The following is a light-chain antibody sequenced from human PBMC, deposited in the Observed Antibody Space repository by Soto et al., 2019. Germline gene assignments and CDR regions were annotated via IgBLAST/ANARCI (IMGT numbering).Light chain of an antibody. CDR2: GAS. CDR1: QSVRYTS. V-gene: IGKV3-20*01. CDR3: QQHGVSPDRDRWT. J-gene: IGKJ1*01. Sequence: EIVLTQSPGTLYLSPGERASLSCRASQSVRYTSLAWYQQKPGQPPRLLIYGASSRATGIPDRFSGSGSGTYFTLTISRVEPEDFAVYFCQQHGVSPDRDRWTFGQGTKVEIK.